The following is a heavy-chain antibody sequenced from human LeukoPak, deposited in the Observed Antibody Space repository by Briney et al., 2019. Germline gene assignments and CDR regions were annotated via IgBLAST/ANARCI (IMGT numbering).Heavy chain of an antibody. CDR2: ISSSGSTI. J-gene: IGHJ4*02. V-gene: IGHV3-11*01. D-gene: IGHD1-26*01. Sequence: GGSLRLSCAASGFTVSSNYMSWVRQAPGKGLEWVSYISSSGSTIYYADSVKGRFTISRDNSKNTLYLQMNSLRAEDTAVYYCAKYGAWDKVDGLAYFDYWGQGTLVTVSS. CDR1: GFTVSSNY. CDR3: AKYGAWDKVDGLAYFDY.